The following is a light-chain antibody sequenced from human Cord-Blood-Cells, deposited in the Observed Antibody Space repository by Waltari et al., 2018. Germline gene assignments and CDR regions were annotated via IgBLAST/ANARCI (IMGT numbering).Light chain of an antibody. Sequence: QSALTQPASVSGSPGQSITISFTGTSSDVGSYNLVSWYQQHPGKAPKLMIYEGSKRPSGVSNRFSGSKSGNTASLTISGLQAEDEADYYCCSYAPWVFGGGTKLTVL. V-gene: IGLV2-23*01. CDR3: CSYAPWV. J-gene: IGLJ3*02. CDR1: SSDVGSYNL. CDR2: EGS.